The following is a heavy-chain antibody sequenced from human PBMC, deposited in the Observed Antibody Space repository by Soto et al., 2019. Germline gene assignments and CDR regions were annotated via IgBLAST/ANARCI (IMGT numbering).Heavy chain of an antibody. CDR1: GFTFRSHG. J-gene: IGHJ6*02. Sequence: QVQLVESGGGVVQPGRSLRLSCAASGFTFRSHGMHWVRQAPGKGLEWVALIWYDGSNKHYVDSVKGRFTIYGDNSQNTLFLKMNSLSAEDTAVYYCAREGNCSGVDCSYYGMDVWGQWTTVTVSS. D-gene: IGHD2-15*01. V-gene: IGHV3-33*01. CDR2: IWYDGSNK. CDR3: AREGNCSGVDCSYYGMDV.